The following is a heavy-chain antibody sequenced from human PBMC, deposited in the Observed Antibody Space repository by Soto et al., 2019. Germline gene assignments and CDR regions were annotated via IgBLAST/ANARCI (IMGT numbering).Heavy chain of an antibody. Sequence: EVQLLESGGGLVQPGGSLRLSCAASGFTFSSYAMSWVRQAPGKGLEWVSAISGSGGSTYYADSVKGRFTISRDNSKNTLYLQMNSLRAEDTAVYYCAKAYSSSWYQGLYGMDVWGQGTTVTVSS. CDR2: ISGSGGST. CDR1: GFTFSSYA. V-gene: IGHV3-23*01. CDR3: AKAYSSSWYQGLYGMDV. J-gene: IGHJ6*02. D-gene: IGHD6-13*01.